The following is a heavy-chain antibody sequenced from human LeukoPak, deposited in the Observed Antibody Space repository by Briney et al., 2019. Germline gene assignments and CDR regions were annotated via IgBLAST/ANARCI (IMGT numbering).Heavy chain of an antibody. D-gene: IGHD5-12*01. CDR3: ARDAGNSGYGCDL. V-gene: IGHV3-48*01. J-gene: IGHJ5*02. Sequence: GGSLRLSCAASGFTFSSYWMNWARQAPGKGLEWVPHIRSSSETFYADSVKGRFTISRDNARNSLYLQMNNLRGEDTAIYYCARDAGNSGYGCDLWGQGTLVTVSS. CDR1: GFTFSSYW. CDR2: IRSSSET.